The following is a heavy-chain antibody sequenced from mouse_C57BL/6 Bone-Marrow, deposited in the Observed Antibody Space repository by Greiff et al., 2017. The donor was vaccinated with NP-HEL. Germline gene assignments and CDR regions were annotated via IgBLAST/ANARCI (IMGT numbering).Heavy chain of an antibody. CDR1: GYTFTDYN. J-gene: IGHJ1*03. D-gene: IGHD1-1*01. CDR2: INPNNGGT. Sequence: EVQLQQSGPELVKPGASVKIPCKASGYTFTDYNMDWVKQSHGKSLEWIGDINPNNGGTIYNQKFKGKATLTVDKSSSTAYMELRSLTSEDTADYYSGREWRIYYCGSCWYFDVWGTGTTVTVSS. V-gene: IGHV1-18*01. CDR3: GREWRIYYCGSCWYFDV.